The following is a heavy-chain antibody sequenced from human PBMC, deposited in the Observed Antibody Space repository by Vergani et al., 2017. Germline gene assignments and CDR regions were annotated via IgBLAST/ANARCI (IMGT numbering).Heavy chain of an antibody. CDR1: GYSFTSYW. J-gene: IGHJ4*02. Sequence: EVQLVQSGAEVKKPGESLRISCKGSGYSFTSYWISWVRQMPGKGLEWMGRIDPSDSYTNYSPSFQGHVTISADKSISTAYLQWSSLKASDTAMYYCARHYADEIQLWSSDYDYWGQGTLVTVSA. D-gene: IGHD5-18*01. CDR3: ARHYADEIQLWSSDYDY. CDR2: IDPSDSYT. V-gene: IGHV5-10-1*01.